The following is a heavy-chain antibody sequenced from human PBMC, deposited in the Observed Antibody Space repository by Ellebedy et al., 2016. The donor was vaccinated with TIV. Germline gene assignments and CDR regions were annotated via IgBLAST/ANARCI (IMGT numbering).Heavy chain of an antibody. CDR3: ARRRDGYNSLFDY. CDR1: GYSFTSYW. CDR2: IDPSDSYT. J-gene: IGHJ4*02. V-gene: IGHV5-10-1*01. Sequence: GESLKISCKGSGYSFTSYWISWVRQMPGKGLEWMGRIDPSDSYTNYSPSFQGHVTISADKSISTAYLQWSSLKASDTAMYYCARRRDGYNSLFDYWGQGTLVTVSS. D-gene: IGHD5-24*01.